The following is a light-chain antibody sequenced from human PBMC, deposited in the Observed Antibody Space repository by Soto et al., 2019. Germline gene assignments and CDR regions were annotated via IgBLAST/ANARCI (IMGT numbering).Light chain of an antibody. J-gene: IGLJ2*01. Sequence: QSVLTQPASVSGSPGQSITISCTGTSSDVGGYNYVSWYQQHPGKAPKLMIYDVSNRPSGVSNRFSGSKSGNTASLTISGLKAEDEADYYCSSYTSSREVVFGGGTKLTVL. CDR1: SSDVGGYNY. V-gene: IGLV2-14*01. CDR3: SSYTSSREVV. CDR2: DVS.